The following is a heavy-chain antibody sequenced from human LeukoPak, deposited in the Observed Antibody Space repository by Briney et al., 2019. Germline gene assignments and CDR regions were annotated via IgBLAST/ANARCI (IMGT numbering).Heavy chain of an antibody. CDR2: INPNSGGT. Sequence: ASVKVSCKASGYTFTGYYMHWVRQAPGQGLEWMGWINPNSGGTNYAQKFQGRVTMTRDTSISTAYMELSRLRSDDTAVYYCARASSWSFYYFDYWGQGTLVTVSS. D-gene: IGHD6-13*01. CDR1: GYTFTGYY. CDR3: ARASSWSFYYFDY. J-gene: IGHJ4*02. V-gene: IGHV1-2*02.